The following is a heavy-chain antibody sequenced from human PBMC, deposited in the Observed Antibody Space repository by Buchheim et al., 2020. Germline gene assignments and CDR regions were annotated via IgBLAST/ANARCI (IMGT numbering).Heavy chain of an antibody. J-gene: IGHJ4*02. CDR2: IWYDGSNE. V-gene: IGHV3-33*01. D-gene: IGHD3-22*01. Sequence: QVQLLESGGGVVQPGRSLRLSCAASGFIFSSYGMHWVRQAPGKGLEWVAVIWYDGSNEYYADSVKGRFTISRDKSKNTLYLQMNSLRVEDTAVYYCARDRANYYDSSGYLYYFDYWGQGTL. CDR3: ARDRANYYDSSGYLYYFDY. CDR1: GFIFSSYG.